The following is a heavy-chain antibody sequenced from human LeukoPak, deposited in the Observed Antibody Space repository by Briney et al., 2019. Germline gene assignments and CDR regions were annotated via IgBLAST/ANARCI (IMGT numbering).Heavy chain of an antibody. CDR2: IHTAGDT. D-gene: IGHD2-8*02. V-gene: IGHV3-13*01. CDR3: ARSLPGGLDI. J-gene: IGHJ3*02. Sequence: GGSLRLSCAASGFTFSSYDMHWVRQVTGKGLEWVSSIHTAGDTHYSGSVKGRFTISRENAKNSLYLQMNSLRAGDTAVYYCARSLPGGLDIWGQGTMVTVSP. CDR1: GFTFSSYD.